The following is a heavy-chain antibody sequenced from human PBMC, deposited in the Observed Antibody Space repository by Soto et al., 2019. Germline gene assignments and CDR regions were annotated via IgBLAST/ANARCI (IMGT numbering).Heavy chain of an antibody. Sequence: EVHLVESGGGLVQPGGSLRLSCAASGFTLSDHYMDWVRQAPGKGLEWLGRTRNKAENYITEYAASVKGRFIISRDESKNSMYLQMSSLKSEVTAVYYCARWDRGACDYWGQGTLVTVSS. CDR1: GFTLSDHY. J-gene: IGHJ4*02. CDR3: ARWDRGACDY. D-gene: IGHD3-10*01. V-gene: IGHV3-72*01. CDR2: TRNKAENYIT.